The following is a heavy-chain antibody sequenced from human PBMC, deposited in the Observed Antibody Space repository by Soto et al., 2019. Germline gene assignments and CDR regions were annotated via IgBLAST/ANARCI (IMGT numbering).Heavy chain of an antibody. CDR3: ARDHGIAVAGRRGNWFDP. Sequence: ASVKVSCKASGYTFTSYAMHWVRQAPGQRLEWMGWINAGNDNTKYSQKFQGRVTITRDTSASTAYMELSSLRSEDTAVYYCARDHGIAVAGRRGNWFDPWGQGTLVTVSS. CDR1: GYTFTSYA. V-gene: IGHV1-3*01. CDR2: INAGNDNT. D-gene: IGHD6-19*01. J-gene: IGHJ5*02.